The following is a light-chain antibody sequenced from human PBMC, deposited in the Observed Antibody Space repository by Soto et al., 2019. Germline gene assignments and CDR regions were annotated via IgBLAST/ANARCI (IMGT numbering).Light chain of an antibody. V-gene: IGKV3-20*01. CDR3: QQYSSSLWT. CDR2: GAS. J-gene: IGKJ1*01. Sequence: EIVLTQSPGTLSLSPGEIATLSCRASQSVSSSYLAWYQQKPGQAPRLLIYGASSRATGIPDRFSGSGSGTDFTLTISRLEPEDFAVYYCQQYSSSLWTLGQGTKVDIK. CDR1: QSVSSSY.